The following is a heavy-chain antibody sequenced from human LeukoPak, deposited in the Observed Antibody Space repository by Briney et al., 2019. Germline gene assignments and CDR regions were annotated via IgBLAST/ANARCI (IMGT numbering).Heavy chain of an antibody. D-gene: IGHD5-12*01. CDR2: IDPSGGGT. Sequence: ASVKVSCKASGYTFASYYVHWVRQAPGQGLEWMGIIDPSGGGTSSAQKFQDRVTMTRDTSTSTVYMELSSLRSEDTAVYYCARLGSGYSGYVGYWGQGTLVTVSS. CDR1: GYTFASYY. CDR3: ARLGSGYSGYVGY. J-gene: IGHJ4*02. V-gene: IGHV1-46*01.